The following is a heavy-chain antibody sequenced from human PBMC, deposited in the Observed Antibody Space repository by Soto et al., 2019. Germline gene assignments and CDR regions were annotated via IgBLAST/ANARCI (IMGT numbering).Heavy chain of an antibody. V-gene: IGHV4-4*02. Sequence: SETLSLTCAVSGVSISSGNWWTWVRQSPQRGLEYIGEIFHDGTANYYPSFERRVAISVDTSKNQFSLKLTTVTAADTAIYFCARLVYDTRLNYMYFDFWGQGTLVTVST. CDR2: IFHDGTA. J-gene: IGHJ4*02. CDR1: GVSISSGNW. D-gene: IGHD3-10*01. CDR3: ARLVYDTRLNYMYFDF.